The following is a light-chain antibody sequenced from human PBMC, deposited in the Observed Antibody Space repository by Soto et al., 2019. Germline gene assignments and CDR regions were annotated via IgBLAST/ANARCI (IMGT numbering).Light chain of an antibody. Sequence: QSALTQPASVSGSPGQSITISCTGTSSDVGSYNFVSWYQQHPGKAPTLMIYEVIKRPSGISNRFSGSKSGNTASLTISGLQAEDEADYYCCSYTSSSSVVFGGGTKLTVL. CDR1: SSDVGSYNF. CDR3: CSYTSSSSVV. CDR2: EVI. J-gene: IGLJ2*01. V-gene: IGLV2-23*02.